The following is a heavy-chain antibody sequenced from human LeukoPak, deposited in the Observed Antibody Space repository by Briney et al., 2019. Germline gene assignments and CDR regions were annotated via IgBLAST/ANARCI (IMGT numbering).Heavy chain of an antibody. Sequence: GSSVKVSCKASRGTFSSYSISWVRQAPGQGLEWMGGIIPIFGTANYAQKFQGRVTITADESTSTAYMELSSLRSEDTAVYYCARDGDSGHGGYYYYGMDVWGQGTTVTVSS. D-gene: IGHD1-26*01. CDR1: RGTFSSYS. CDR3: ARDGDSGHGGYYYYGMDV. CDR2: IIPIFGTA. J-gene: IGHJ6*02. V-gene: IGHV1-69*01.